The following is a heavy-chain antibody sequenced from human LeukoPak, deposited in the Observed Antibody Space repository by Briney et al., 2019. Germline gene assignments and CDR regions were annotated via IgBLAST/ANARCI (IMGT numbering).Heavy chain of an antibody. CDR2: FDPHDGET. Sequence: GASVKVSCKVSGYTLTDLSMHWVRQAPGKGLEWMGGFDPHDGETIYAQKFQGRVTMTEDTSTDTAYMELSSLRSEDTAVYYCATAHARTGYCSGGSCYPFDYWGQRTLVTVSS. D-gene: IGHD2-15*01. V-gene: IGHV1-24*01. J-gene: IGHJ4*02. CDR3: ATAHARTGYCSGGSCYPFDY. CDR1: GYTLTDLS.